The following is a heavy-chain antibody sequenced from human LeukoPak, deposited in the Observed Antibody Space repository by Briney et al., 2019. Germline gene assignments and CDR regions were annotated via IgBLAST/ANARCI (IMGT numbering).Heavy chain of an antibody. V-gene: IGHV1-3*04. J-gene: IGHJ4*02. CDR3: ARAAGDFWSGYHFDY. D-gene: IGHD3-3*01. Sequence: ASVKVSCKASGYTFTSYAMHWVRQAPGQRLEWMGWINTGNGNTKYSQKLQGRVTMTTDTSTSTAYMELRSLRSDDTAVYYCARAAGDFWSGYHFDYWGQGTLVTVSS. CDR1: GYTFTSYA. CDR2: INTGNGNT.